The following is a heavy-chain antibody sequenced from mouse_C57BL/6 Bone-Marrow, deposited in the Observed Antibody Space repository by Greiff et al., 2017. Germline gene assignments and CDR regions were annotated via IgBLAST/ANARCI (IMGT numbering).Heavy chain of an antibody. CDR2: INPNYGTT. CDR1: GYSFTDYN. J-gene: IGHJ4*01. Sequence: VQLKQSGPELVKPGASVKISCKASGYSFTDYNMNWVKQSNGKSLEWIRVINPNYGTTSYNQKFKGKATLTVDQSSSTAYMQLNSLTSEDAAVYFCARSPYYSNIYYAIDDWGNGTSVTVSS. CDR3: ARSPYYSNIYYAIDD. D-gene: IGHD2-5*01. V-gene: IGHV1-39*01.